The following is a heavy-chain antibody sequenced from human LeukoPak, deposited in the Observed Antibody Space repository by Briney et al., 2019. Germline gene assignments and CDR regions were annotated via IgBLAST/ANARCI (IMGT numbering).Heavy chain of an antibody. CDR2: ISAYNGNT. Sequence: ASVKVSSTASGYTFTSYGISWVPQAPGQGLEWMGWISAYNGNTNYAQKLQGRVTMTTDTSTSTAYMELRSLRSDDTAVYYCARLAVAGTEEYWGQGTLVTVSS. CDR1: GYTFTSYG. D-gene: IGHD6-19*01. CDR3: ARLAVAGTEEY. V-gene: IGHV1-18*01. J-gene: IGHJ4*02.